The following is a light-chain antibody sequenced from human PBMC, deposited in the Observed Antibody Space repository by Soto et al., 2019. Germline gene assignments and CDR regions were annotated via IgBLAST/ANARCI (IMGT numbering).Light chain of an antibody. J-gene: IGKJ4*01. CDR3: QQRSNWPST. V-gene: IGKV3-11*01. CDR1: QSVSSY. CDR2: DAS. Sequence: EIVLTQSPATLSLSPGERAALSCRASQSVSSYLAWYQQKPGQAPRLLIYDASTRATGIPARFSGSWSGTDFTLTISSLEPEDFAVYFCQQRSNWPSTFGGGTKVEI.